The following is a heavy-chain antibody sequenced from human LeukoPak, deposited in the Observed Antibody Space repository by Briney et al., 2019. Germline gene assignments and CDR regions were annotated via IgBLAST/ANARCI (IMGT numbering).Heavy chain of an antibody. CDR1: GGSFSDYF. V-gene: IGHV4-34*01. Sequence: PSETLSLTCSVYGGSFSDYFWSWIRQSPGKGLDGIGEIDDGGNTNYNPSLISRVIVSMEKSKKQFSLVMRSVTAADTAVYYCARFSRITWGDWGDAFDIWGQGTTVIVSS. CDR3: ARFSRITWGDWGDAFDI. J-gene: IGHJ3*02. D-gene: IGHD2-21*02. CDR2: IDDGGNT.